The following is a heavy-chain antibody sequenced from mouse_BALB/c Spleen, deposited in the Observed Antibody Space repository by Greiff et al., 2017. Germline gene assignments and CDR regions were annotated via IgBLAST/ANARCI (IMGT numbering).Heavy chain of an antibody. Sequence: EVQLQQSGPELMKPGASVKISCKASGYSFTSYYMHWVKQSHGKSLEWIGYIDPFNGGTSYNQKFKGKATLTVDKSSSTAYMHLSSLTSEDSAVYYCARGLFITTAGDYWGQGTSVTVSS. CDR2: IDPFNGGT. CDR1: GYSFTSYY. V-gene: IGHV1S135*01. D-gene: IGHD1-2*01. CDR3: ARGLFITTAGDY. J-gene: IGHJ4*01.